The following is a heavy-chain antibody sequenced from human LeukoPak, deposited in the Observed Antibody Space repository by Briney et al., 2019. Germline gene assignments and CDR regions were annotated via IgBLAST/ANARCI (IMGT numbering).Heavy chain of an antibody. Sequence: GGSLRLSCAASGFTFSSYWMSWVRQAPGKGLEWVAAISYDESNKYNADSVKGRFTISRDNSKNTLYLQMNSLRGEDTAVYYCTREPTDHWRRGYAFDIWGQGTLVTVSS. CDR3: TREPTDHWRRGYAFDI. CDR2: ISYDESNK. V-gene: IGHV3-30*03. J-gene: IGHJ3*02. CDR1: GFTFSSYW. D-gene: IGHD1-1*01.